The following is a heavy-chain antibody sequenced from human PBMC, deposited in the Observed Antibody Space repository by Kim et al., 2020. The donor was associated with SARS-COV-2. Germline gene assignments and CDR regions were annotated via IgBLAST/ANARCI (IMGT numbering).Heavy chain of an antibody. J-gene: IGHJ4*02. Sequence: SPSVQGHVTISADKSISTAYLQWSSLKASDTAMYYCARPATPPYYGDYDYWGQGTLVTVSS. D-gene: IGHD4-17*01. CDR3: ARPATPPYYGDYDY. V-gene: IGHV5-10-1*01.